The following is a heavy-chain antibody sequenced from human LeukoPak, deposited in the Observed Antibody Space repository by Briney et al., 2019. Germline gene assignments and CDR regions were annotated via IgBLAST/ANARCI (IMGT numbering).Heavy chain of an antibody. CDR2: IFTSGGST. V-gene: IGHV1-46*01. CDR1: GYTFTTYY. Sequence: GASVRVSCKASGYTFTTYYIHWMRQAPGQGLEWMGIIFTSGGSTRYSQKFQGRVTMTRDTSTSTVYMELSSLRSEDTAVYYCAREAPRTYFFDFWGQGTLVTVYS. CDR3: AREAPRTYFFDF. J-gene: IGHJ4*02.